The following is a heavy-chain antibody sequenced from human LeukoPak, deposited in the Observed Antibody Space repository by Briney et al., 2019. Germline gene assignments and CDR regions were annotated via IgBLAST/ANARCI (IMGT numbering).Heavy chain of an antibody. CDR2: ITSSSSYT. J-gene: IGHJ4*02. CDR1: GITFSNYN. V-gene: IGHV3-21*01. Sequence: GGSLRLSCAAPGITFSNYNMNWVRQAPGKGLEWISAITSSSSYTFYADSVKGRFTISRDNAQNSLYLQMNSLRVEDTAVYYCARAHNWKYGTFDYWGQGTLVTVSS. D-gene: IGHD1-7*01. CDR3: ARAHNWKYGTFDY.